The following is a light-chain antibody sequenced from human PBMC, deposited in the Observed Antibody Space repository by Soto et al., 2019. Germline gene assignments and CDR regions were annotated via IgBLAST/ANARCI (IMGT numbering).Light chain of an antibody. V-gene: IGKV2D-29*01. Sequence: ILMTQTPLSLSIIPGQTASISCKSSQSLLHSDGKTYFYWYVQKAGQAPQPLIYEVSNRFSGVPERFSGSGSRTDFTLKIGRVEADDVGIYYCMQSTQLPPTFGQGTRLEIK. J-gene: IGKJ5*01. CDR2: EVS. CDR1: QSLLHSDGKTY. CDR3: MQSTQLPPT.